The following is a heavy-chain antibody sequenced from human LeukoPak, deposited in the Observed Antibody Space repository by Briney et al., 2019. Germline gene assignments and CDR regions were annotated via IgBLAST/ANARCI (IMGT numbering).Heavy chain of an antibody. CDR3: AREGGRYFDWLLPANWFDP. Sequence: SVKVSCKASGGTFSSYAISWVRQAPGQGLEWMGGIIPIFGTANYAQKFQGRVTITADESTSTAYMELSSLRSEDTAVYYCAREGGRYFDWLLPANWFDPWGQGTLVTVSS. D-gene: IGHD3-9*01. CDR2: IIPIFGTA. CDR1: GGTFSSYA. J-gene: IGHJ5*02. V-gene: IGHV1-69*13.